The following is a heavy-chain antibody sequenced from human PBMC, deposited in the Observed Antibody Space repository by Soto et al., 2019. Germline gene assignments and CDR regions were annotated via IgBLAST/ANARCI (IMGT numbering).Heavy chain of an antibody. CDR1: GGSISSGGYY. CDR2: IYYSGST. J-gene: IGHJ4*02. CDR3: ARSSTSANYFDY. V-gene: IGHV4-31*03. D-gene: IGHD2-2*01. Sequence: QVQLQESGPGLVKPSQTLSLTCTVSGGSISSGGYYWSWIRQHPGKGLEWIGYIYYSGSTYYNPSLKSRVTISVDTSKNQFSLKLSSVTAAATAVYYCARSSTSANYFDYWGQGTLVTFSS.